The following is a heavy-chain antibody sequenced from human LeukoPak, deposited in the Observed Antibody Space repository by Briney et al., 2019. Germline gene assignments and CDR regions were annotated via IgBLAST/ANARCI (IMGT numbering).Heavy chain of an antibody. Sequence: SETLSLTCTVSGGSISSYYWSWIRQPPGKGLEWIGYIYYSGSTNYNPSLKSRVTISVDTSKNQFSLKLSSVTAADTAVYYCAREDNSGRILNWGQGTLVTVSS. D-gene: IGHD1-26*01. CDR1: GGSISSYY. CDR3: AREDNSGRILN. J-gene: IGHJ4*02. V-gene: IGHV4-59*01. CDR2: IYYSGST.